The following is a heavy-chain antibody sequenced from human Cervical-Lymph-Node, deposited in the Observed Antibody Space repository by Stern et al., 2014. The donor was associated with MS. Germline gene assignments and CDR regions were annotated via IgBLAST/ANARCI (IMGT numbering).Heavy chain of an antibody. V-gene: IGHV3-33*01. Sequence: VESGGGVVQPGRSLRLSCAASGFTFSDYGMHWVRQAPGKGLEWVAIIWYDGTKKYYADSVKGRFTISRDNSNNTLYLQMNSLRAEDTAVYYCARDASWIQLWSYFDYWGQGTLVTVSS. CDR3: ARDASWIQLWSYFDY. CDR2: IWYDGTKK. J-gene: IGHJ4*02. D-gene: IGHD5-18*01. CDR1: GFTFSDYG.